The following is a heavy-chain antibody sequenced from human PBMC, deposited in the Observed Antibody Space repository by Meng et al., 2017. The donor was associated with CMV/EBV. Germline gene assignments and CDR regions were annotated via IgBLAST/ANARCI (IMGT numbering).Heavy chain of an antibody. CDR2: IYYSGST. D-gene: IGHD3-3*01. CDR1: GGSVSSGSYY. J-gene: IGHJ6*02. Sequence: SETLSLTCTVSGGSVSSGSYYWSWIRQPPGKGLEWIGYIYYSGSTNYNPSLKSRVTISVDTSQNQFSLKLSAVTAADTAVYYCARDPWSQSARAYYYYGMDVWGQGTTVTVSS. CDR3: ARDPWSQSARAYYYYGMDV. V-gene: IGHV4-61*01.